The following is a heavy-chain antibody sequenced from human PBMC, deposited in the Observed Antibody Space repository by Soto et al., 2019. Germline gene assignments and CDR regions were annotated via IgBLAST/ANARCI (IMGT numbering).Heavy chain of an antibody. D-gene: IGHD4-17*01. Sequence: QVQLVQSGTEVKKPGASVKVSCKASGYTFTNFGISWVRQAPGQGLEWRGWISAYNGNTNYAQKFQGRVTMTTDTSTSTAYLELRSLSSDDTAEYYSARGGTTIDYWGEGTLVTVSS. V-gene: IGHV1-18*01. J-gene: IGHJ4*02. CDR1: GYTFTNFG. CDR3: ARGGTTIDY. CDR2: ISAYNGNT.